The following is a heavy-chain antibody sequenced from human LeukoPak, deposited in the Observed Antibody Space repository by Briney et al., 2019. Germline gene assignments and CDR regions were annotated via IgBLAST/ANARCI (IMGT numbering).Heavy chain of an antibody. CDR3: ARGSAHYFDY. D-gene: IGHD6-19*01. Sequence: PGGSLRLSCAASGFTFSSYSMNWVRQAPGKGLEWVSSISSSSSYIYYADSVKGRFTISRDNAKSSLYLQMNSLRAEDTAVYYCARGSAHYFDYWGQGTLVTVSS. V-gene: IGHV3-21*01. J-gene: IGHJ4*02. CDR2: ISSSSSYI. CDR1: GFTFSSYS.